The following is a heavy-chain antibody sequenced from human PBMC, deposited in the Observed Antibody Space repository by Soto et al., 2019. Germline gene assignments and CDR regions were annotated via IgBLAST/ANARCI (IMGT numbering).Heavy chain of an antibody. CDR3: ARNPYYFGSGSYYTPPAFDI. Sequence: SVKVSCKASGGTFSSYAISWVRQAPGQGLEWMGGIIPIFGTANYAQKFQGRVTITADESTSTAYMELSSLRSEDTAVYYCARNPYYFGSGSYYTPPAFDIWGQGTMVTVSS. CDR2: IIPIFGTA. J-gene: IGHJ3*02. V-gene: IGHV1-69*13. CDR1: GGTFSSYA. D-gene: IGHD3-10*01.